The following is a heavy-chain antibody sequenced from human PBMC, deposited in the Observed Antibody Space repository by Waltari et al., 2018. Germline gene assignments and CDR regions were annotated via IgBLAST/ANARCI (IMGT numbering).Heavy chain of an antibody. J-gene: IGHJ3*02. CDR1: GFTFLNSL. D-gene: IGHD4-4*01. CDR3: ARDSAPYSNYADAIDI. CDR2: IRKEGGEE. V-gene: IGHV3-7*01. Sequence: EVQLVESGGGLVQPGGSLRVSCVASGFTFLNSLLSWVRQASGKGLEWVSSIRKEGGEEYYVDSVKGRFTVSRNNATNSLHLHMDSLRVEDTAIYYCARDSAPYSNYADAIDIWGQGTMVIVSS.